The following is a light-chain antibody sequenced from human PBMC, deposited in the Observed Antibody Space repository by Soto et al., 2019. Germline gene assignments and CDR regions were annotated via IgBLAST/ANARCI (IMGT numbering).Light chain of an antibody. J-gene: IGKJ2*01. V-gene: IGKV3-15*01. CDR1: QSVSSK. CDR3: QQYNNWPHT. CDR2: GVS. Sequence: EIVMTQSPASLSLSPGERATLSCRASQSVSSKLAWFQQKPGQAPSLLIYGVSTRATAVPARFSGSGSGTEFTLTINSLQPEDFVVYYCQQYNNWPHTFGQGTKLEIK.